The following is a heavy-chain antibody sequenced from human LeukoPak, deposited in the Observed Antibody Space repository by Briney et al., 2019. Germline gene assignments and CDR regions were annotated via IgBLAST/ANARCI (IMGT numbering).Heavy chain of an antibody. CDR3: ARRPCSGGSCRPHWHWFDP. J-gene: IGHJ5*02. CDR2: INPNSGGT. Sequence: ASVKVSCKASGYTFTGYYMHWVRQAPGQGLEWMGWINPNSGGTNYARKFQGRVTMTRDTSISTAYMELSRLRSDDTAVYYCARRPCSGGSCRPHWHWFDPWGQGTLVTVSS. CDR1: GYTFTGYY. V-gene: IGHV1-2*02. D-gene: IGHD2-15*01.